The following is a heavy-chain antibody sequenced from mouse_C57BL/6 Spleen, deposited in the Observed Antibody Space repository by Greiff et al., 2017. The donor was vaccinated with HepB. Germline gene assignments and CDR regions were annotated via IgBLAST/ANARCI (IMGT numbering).Heavy chain of an antibody. CDR3: ARDRDRFAY. CDR2: ISDGGSYT. V-gene: IGHV5-4*01. CDR1: GFTFSSYA. J-gene: IGHJ3*01. Sequence: EVQGVESGGGLVKPGGSLKLSCAASGFTFSSYAMSWVRQTPEKRLEWVATISDGGSYTYYPDNVKGRFTISRDNAKNNLYLQMSHLKSEDTAMYYCARDRDRFAYWGQGTLVTVSA.